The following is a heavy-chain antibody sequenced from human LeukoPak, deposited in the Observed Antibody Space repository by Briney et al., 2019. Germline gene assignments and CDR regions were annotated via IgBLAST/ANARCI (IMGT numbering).Heavy chain of an antibody. CDR2: IIPIFGTA. D-gene: IGHD3-9*01. V-gene: IGHV1-69*13. CDR1: GGTSSSYA. CDR3: AIHLTGYYSPCDY. J-gene: IGHJ4*02. Sequence: SVKVSCKASGGTSSSYAISWVRQAPGQGLEWMGGIIPIFGTANYAQKFQGRVTITADESTSTAYMELSSLRSEDTAVYYCAIHLTGYYSPCDYWGQGTLVTVSS.